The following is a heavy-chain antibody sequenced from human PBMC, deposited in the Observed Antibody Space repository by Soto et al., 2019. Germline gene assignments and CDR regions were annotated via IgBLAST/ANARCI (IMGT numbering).Heavy chain of an antibody. Sequence: ASVKVSCKASGGTFSSYTISWVRQAPGQGLEWMGRIIPIFGTANYAQKFQGRVTITADESTSTAYMELSSLRSEDTAVYYCARGEVKIAARNDYYYYGMDVWGQGTTVTVSS. D-gene: IGHD6-6*01. CDR1: GGTFSSYT. CDR3: ARGEVKIAARNDYYYYGMDV. J-gene: IGHJ6*02. V-gene: IGHV1-69*13. CDR2: IIPIFGTA.